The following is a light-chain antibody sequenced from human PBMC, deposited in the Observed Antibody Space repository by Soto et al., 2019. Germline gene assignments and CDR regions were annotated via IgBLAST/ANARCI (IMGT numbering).Light chain of an antibody. CDR1: QGIAPY. CDR2: ATS. V-gene: IGKV1-27*01. J-gene: IGKJ4*01. Sequence: DVQMTQSPSSLSAFVGDRVTITCRASQGIAPYLAWFQQKPGKVPKLLIYATSTLQSGGPSRFXXSASGTXXXXXXXXXQPEDVATYYCQKYNSAPLTFGGGTKVEIK. CDR3: QKYNSAPLT.